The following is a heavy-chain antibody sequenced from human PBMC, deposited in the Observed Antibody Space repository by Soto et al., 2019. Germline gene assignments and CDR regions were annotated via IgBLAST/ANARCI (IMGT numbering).Heavy chain of an antibody. Sequence: PGRSLRRSCAACGFTFISYGMHWVRQAPWKGLVSVSRINSDGIGTSYADSVKGRFTISRDNAKKTLYSQMNSLRAEDTAVYFCTRGWVRWLSRQPRNEHWGKGNRFSVSS. V-gene: IGHV3-74*01. CDR1: GFTFISYG. D-gene: IGHD3-22*01. J-gene: IGHJ1*01. CDR3: TRGWVRWLSRQPRNEH. CDR2: INSDGIGT.